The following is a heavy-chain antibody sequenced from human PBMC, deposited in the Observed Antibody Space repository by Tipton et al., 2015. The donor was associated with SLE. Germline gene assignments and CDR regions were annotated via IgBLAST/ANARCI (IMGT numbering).Heavy chain of an antibody. CDR2: INPNSGGN. Sequence: QLVQSGAEVKKPGASVKVSCKASGYTFTGYYMHWVRQAPGQGLEWMGRINPNSGGNNYAQKFQGGVTMTRDTSISTAYMELSRLRSDEAAVYLWAREAGGTIQIWSNDAFDIWGQGTMVTVSS. CDR1: GYTFTGYY. V-gene: IGHV1-2*06. CDR3: AREAGGTIQIWSNDAFDI. D-gene: IGHD5-18*01. J-gene: IGHJ3*02.